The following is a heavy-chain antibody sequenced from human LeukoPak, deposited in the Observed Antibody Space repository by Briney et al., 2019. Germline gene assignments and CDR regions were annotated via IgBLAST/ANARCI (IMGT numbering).Heavy chain of an antibody. D-gene: IGHD3-10*01. V-gene: IGHV4-4*07. CDR1: GGSISSYY. CDR3: ARDLTGYYGSGSYYGYFDY. Sequence: YPSETLSLTCTVSGGSISSYYWSWIRQPAGKGLEWIGRIYTSGSTNYNPSLKSRVTMSVDTSKNQFSLKLSSVTAADTAVYYCARDLTGYYGSGSYYGYFDYWGQGTLVTVSS. CDR2: IYTSGST. J-gene: IGHJ4*02.